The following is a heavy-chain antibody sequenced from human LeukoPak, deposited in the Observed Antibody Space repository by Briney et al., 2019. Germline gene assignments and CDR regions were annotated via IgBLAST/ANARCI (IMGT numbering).Heavy chain of an antibody. V-gene: IGHV3-48*03. J-gene: IGHJ4*02. CDR1: GFTFSSYE. Sequence: GGSLRLSCAASGFTFSSYEMSYISSSGSTIYYADSVRGRFTISRDNAKNSLYLQMNSLRAEDTAVYYCARGGAWGTDPPNYWGQGTLVTVSS. D-gene: IGHD1-7*01. CDR2: ISSSGSTI. CDR3: ARGGAWGTDPPNY.